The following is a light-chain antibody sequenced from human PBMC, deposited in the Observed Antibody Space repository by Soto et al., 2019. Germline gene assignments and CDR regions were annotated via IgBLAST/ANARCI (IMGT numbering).Light chain of an antibody. J-gene: IGLJ1*01. CDR2: QVT. Sequence: QSALTQPASVSGSPGQSITISCTGTSSDIGGYYYVSWYQHHPGKTPKLIIYQVTNRPSGVSHRFSGSKSGNTASLTISGLQAEDEADYYCTSYSSSSTFYVSXTGTKVTVL. V-gene: IGLV2-14*01. CDR3: TSYSSSSTFYV. CDR1: SSDIGGYYY.